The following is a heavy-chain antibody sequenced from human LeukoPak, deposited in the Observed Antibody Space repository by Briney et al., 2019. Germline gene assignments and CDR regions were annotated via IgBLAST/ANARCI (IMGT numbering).Heavy chain of an antibody. V-gene: IGHV3-21*01. Sequence: AGGSLRLSCAASGFTFSSYSMNWVRQAPGKGLEWVSSISSSSSYIYYADSVKGRFTISRDNAKNSLYLQMNSLRAEDTAVYYCARAQNSGYSWAGFDIWGQGTMVTVS. J-gene: IGHJ3*02. CDR1: GFTFSSYS. CDR2: ISSSSSYI. CDR3: ARAQNSGYSWAGFDI. D-gene: IGHD5-12*01.